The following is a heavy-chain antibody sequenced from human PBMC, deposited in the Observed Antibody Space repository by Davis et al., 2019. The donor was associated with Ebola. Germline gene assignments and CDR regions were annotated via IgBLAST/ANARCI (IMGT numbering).Heavy chain of an antibody. Sequence: PGGSLRLSCAASGFTFSSYDMHWVRQATGKGLEWVSAIGTAGDTYYPGSVKGRFTISRENAKNSLYLQMNSLRAEDTALYYCAKHIRYYDSSGSSFDYWGQGTLVTVSS. CDR1: GFTFSSYD. J-gene: IGHJ4*02. D-gene: IGHD3-22*01. V-gene: IGHV3-13*01. CDR2: IGTAGDT. CDR3: AKHIRYYDSSGSSFDY.